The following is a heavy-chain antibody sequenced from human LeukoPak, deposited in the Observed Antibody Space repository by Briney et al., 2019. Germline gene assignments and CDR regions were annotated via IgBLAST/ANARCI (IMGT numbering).Heavy chain of an antibody. D-gene: IGHD2-2*01. CDR2: ISDYNGNT. V-gene: IGHV1-18*01. Sequence: ASVKVSCKASGYTVSSYGISWVRQAPGQRLGWMGGISDYNGNTNYAQKLQGRVTMTTDTSTSTDYMELRSLRSDDTAVYYCARDPIVVVPAATPFDYWGQGTLVTVSS. J-gene: IGHJ4*02. CDR1: GYTVSSYG. CDR3: ARDPIVVVPAATPFDY.